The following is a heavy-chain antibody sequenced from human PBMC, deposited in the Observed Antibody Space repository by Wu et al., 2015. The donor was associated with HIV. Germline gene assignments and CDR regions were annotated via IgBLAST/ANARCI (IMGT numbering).Heavy chain of an antibody. Sequence: QVQLVQSGAEVKKPGASVKVSCKASGYTFTGYGISWVRQAPGQGLEWLGWISVYNGNTNYAQNLQGRVTMTTDTSTNTAHMEMRSLTSDDTAVYYCAREWGRHQARPMSFDIVGPRDNGHRLF. D-gene: IGHD3-16*01. CDR1: GYTFTGYG. J-gene: IGHJ3*02. V-gene: IGHV1-18*01. CDR2: ISVYNGNT. CDR3: AREWGRHQARPMSFDI.